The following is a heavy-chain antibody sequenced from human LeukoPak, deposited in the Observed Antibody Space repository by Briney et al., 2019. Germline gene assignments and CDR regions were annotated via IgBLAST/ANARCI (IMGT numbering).Heavy chain of an antibody. CDR3: VRDGEGVAIRVNYWFDP. V-gene: IGHV1-8*01. CDR2: MNPITGNT. J-gene: IGHJ5*02. Sequence: ASVKVSCRASGFIFTSYDINWVRQATGQGLEWMGWMNPITGNTGYARQFQGRITMTRDTSTSTAYMELTSLRSEDTAVYYCVRDGEGVAIRVNYWFDPWGQGTLVTVSS. D-gene: IGHD3-10*01. CDR1: GFIFTSYD.